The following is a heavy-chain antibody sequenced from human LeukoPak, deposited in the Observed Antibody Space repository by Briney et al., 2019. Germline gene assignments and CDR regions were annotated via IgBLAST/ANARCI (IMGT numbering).Heavy chain of an antibody. J-gene: IGHJ4*02. D-gene: IGHD6-19*01. CDR2: IYYSGST. CDR3: ARFRTVAGTAYYFDY. Sequence: SETLSLTCTVSGGSISSSSYYWGWIRQPPGKGLEWIGSIYYSGSTYYNPSLKSRVTISVDTSKNQFSLKLSSATAADTAVYYCARFRTVAGTAYYFDYWGQGTLVTVSS. CDR1: GGSISSSSYY. V-gene: IGHV4-39*07.